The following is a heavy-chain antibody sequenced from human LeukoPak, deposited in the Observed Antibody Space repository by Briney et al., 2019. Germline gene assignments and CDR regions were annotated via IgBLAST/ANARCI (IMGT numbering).Heavy chain of an antibody. CDR3: ARDANYHVSSDYYDAFDI. V-gene: IGHV3-7*01. D-gene: IGHD3-22*01. J-gene: IGHJ3*02. Sequence: GGSLRLSCAASGIGFIDSWMSWVRQAPGKGLEWVANIRGDESRKYYLDSVTGRFTISRDNAKNSLYLQMNSLRAEDTAVYYCARDANYHVSSDYYDAFDIWGQGTMVTVSS. CDR1: GIGFIDSW. CDR2: IRGDESRK.